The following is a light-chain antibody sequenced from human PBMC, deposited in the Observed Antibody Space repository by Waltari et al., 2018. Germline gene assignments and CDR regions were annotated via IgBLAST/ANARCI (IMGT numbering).Light chain of an antibody. J-gene: IGLJ3*02. CDR2: HDT. V-gene: IGLV3-1*01. CDR3: QALGTGARV. Sequence: FEPTHPPSVAMSPADTASIPGSGHRFGNNYASWYKHKPDHSPLMYIYHDTKRPSGIPARFSGSRSGTAATLTISGTQAMDEADYYCQALGTGARVFGGGTKLTVL. CDR1: RFGNNY.